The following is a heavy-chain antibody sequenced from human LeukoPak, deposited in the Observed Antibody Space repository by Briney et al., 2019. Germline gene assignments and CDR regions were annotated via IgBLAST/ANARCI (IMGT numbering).Heavy chain of an antibody. Sequence: PGGCLRLSCAASGFTFSDYYMSWIRQAPGKGLEWVSYISSSGSTIYYADSVKGRFTISKDNAKNSLYLQMNSLRAEDTAVYYCARGVLTIMGPIWAFDYWGQGTLVTVSS. CDR1: GFTFSDYY. J-gene: IGHJ4*02. CDR3: ARGVLTIMGPIWAFDY. D-gene: IGHD1-26*01. V-gene: IGHV3-11*01. CDR2: ISSSGSTI.